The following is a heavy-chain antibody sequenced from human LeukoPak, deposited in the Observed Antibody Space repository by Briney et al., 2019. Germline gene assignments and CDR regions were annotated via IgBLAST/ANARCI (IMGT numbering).Heavy chain of an antibody. CDR3: ARTPIYSHYFDY. CDR1: GGTFSSYA. D-gene: IGHD4-11*01. V-gene: IGHV1-69*01. Sequence: AASVKVSCKASGGTFSSYAISWVRQSPGRGLEWMGGIIPIFGTANYAQKFQGRVTITADESTSTAYMELSSLRSEDTAVYYCARTPIYSHYFDYWGQGTLVTVSS. CDR2: IIPIFGTA. J-gene: IGHJ4*02.